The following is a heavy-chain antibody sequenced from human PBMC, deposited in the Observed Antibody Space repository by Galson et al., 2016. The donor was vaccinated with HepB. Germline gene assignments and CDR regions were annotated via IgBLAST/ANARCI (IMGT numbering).Heavy chain of an antibody. CDR2: IYFNGST. CDR3: ARDLVPNHHTAMAQ. V-gene: IGHV4-59*01. Sequence: SETLSLTCTVSGGSIRSYYWSWIRQSPGKGLEWIGYIYFNGSTNYNPSLKSRVTISVDTSRNQFSLKVTSVTAADTAVYHCARDLVPNHHTAMAQWGQGTLITVSS. CDR1: GGSIRSYY. J-gene: IGHJ4*02. D-gene: IGHD5-18*01.